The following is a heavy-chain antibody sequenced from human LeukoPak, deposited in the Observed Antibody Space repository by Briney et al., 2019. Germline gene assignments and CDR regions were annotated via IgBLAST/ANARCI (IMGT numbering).Heavy chain of an antibody. J-gene: IGHJ4*02. CDR3: AREDSSGYSIDY. Sequence: SQTLSLTCTVSGGSISSGSYYWSWIRQPAGKGLEWIGRIYTSGSTNYNPSLKSRVTISVDTSKNQFSLKLSSVTAADTAVYYCAREDSSGYSIDYWGQGTLVTVSS. V-gene: IGHV4-61*02. CDR1: GGSISSGSYY. D-gene: IGHD3-22*01. CDR2: IYTSGST.